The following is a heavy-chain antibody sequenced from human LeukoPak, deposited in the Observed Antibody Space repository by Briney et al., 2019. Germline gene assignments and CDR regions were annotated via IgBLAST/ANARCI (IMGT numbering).Heavy chain of an antibody. D-gene: IGHD6-19*01. CDR1: GFTFSSSA. V-gene: IGHV3-23*01. CDR2: ISNNGGYT. CDR3: ARESGNGYSSGWYPYYYYGMDV. Sequence: GGSLRLSCAASGFTFSSSAMSWVRQAPGKGLEWVSAISNNGGYTYYADSVQGRFTISGDNSKNTLYLQMNSLRAEDTAVYYCARESGNGYSSGWYPYYYYGMDVWGQGTTVTVSS. J-gene: IGHJ6*02.